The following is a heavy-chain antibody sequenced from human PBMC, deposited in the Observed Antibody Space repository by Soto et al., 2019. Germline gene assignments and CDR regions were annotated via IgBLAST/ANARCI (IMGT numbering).Heavy chain of an antibody. V-gene: IGHV5-51*01. J-gene: IGHJ5*02. CDR2: IYPADSDT. Sequence: PGESLKISCKGSGYNFNNYWIGWVRQMPGKGLEWMGLIYPADSDTRYSPSFEGQVTMSADKSTSTAYLQWSSLKASDTAMYYYSRRLNDYGDYKLDLWGQGTLVTVSS. CDR1: GYNFNNYW. D-gene: IGHD4-17*01. CDR3: SRRLNDYGDYKLDL.